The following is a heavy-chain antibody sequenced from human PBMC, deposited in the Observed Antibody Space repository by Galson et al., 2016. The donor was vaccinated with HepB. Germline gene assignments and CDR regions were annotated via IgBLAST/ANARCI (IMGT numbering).Heavy chain of an antibody. Sequence: SLRLSCAASGFTGFTFSSYWMHWVRQAPGKGLVWVSRISLDGSVTTYGDSVKGRFSTSRDNAKNTLFLQMNSLRAEDTAVYYCGANRDGYIDYWGQGALVTISS. CDR1: GFTGFTFSSYW. V-gene: IGHV3-74*01. CDR3: GANRDGYIDY. CDR2: ISLDGSVT. D-gene: IGHD5-24*01. J-gene: IGHJ4*01.